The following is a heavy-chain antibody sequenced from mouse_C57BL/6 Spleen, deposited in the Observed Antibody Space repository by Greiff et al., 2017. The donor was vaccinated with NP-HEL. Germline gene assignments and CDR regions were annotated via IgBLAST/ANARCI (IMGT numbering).Heavy chain of an antibody. CDR1: GYSITSGYY. CDR2: ISYDGSN. CDR3: AREGAGPYAMDY. J-gene: IGHJ4*01. Sequence: EVQVVESGPGLVKPSQSLSLTCSVTGYSITSGYYWNWIRQFPGNKLEWMGYISYDGSNNYNPSLKNRISITRDTSKNQFFLKLNSVTTEDTATYYCAREGAGPYAMDYWGQGTSVTVSS. V-gene: IGHV3-6*01.